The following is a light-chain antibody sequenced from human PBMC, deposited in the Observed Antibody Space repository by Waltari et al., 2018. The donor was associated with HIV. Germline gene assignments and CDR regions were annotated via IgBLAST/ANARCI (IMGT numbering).Light chain of an antibody. J-gene: IGLJ3*02. V-gene: IGLV7-46*01. CDR3: LLSYGSVRL. CDR1: TVTVNSNPH. Sequence: QTVVTQEPSLTVSPGGTVTLPCGPTTVTVNSNPHPYWFKQKPGQAPRTLIYDATDKHSWTPARFSPSFLGGKAALTLTAAQPEDEADYYCLLSYGSVRLFGGGTRLTV. CDR2: DAT.